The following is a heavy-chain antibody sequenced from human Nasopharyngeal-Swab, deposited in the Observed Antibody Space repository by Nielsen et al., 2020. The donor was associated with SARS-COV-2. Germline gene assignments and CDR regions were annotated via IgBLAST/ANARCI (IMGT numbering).Heavy chain of an antibody. CDR1: GFTFSFFG. D-gene: IGHD3-16*01. CDR3: AKDRLLLTLNAFDI. CDR2: ISYDGSDK. Sequence: SCAASGFTFSFFGMHWVRQAPGKGLEWVATISYDGSDKRYVDSVKGRFTVSRDNSKNTLYVQMDSLRAEDTAVYYCAKDRLLLTLNAFDIWGQGTMVTVSS. V-gene: IGHV3-30*18. J-gene: IGHJ3*02.